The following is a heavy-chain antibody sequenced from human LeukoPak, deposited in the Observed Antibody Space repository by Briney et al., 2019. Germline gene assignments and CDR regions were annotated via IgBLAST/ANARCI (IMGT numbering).Heavy chain of an antibody. D-gene: IGHD4-4*01. CDR1: GFTFSSYW. J-gene: IGHJ5*02. V-gene: IGHV3-74*01. CDR2: INRDGSST. CDR3: ATDREYSQEP. Sequence: GGSLRLSCAASGFTFSSYWMHWVRQAPGKGLVWVSFINRDGSSTNYVDSVKGRFTISRDNAKNTLYLQMNRLSAEDTAVYYCATDREYSQEPWGQGTLVTVSS.